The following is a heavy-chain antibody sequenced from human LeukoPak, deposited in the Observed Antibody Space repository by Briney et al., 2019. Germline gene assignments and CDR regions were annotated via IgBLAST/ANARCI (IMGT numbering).Heavy chain of an antibody. Sequence: PGGSLRLSCAASGFSFSSHGMSWVRQAPWKGPEWVSSISSDSDYTFYADSVKGRFTISRDNSKNTLYLQMNSLRAGDTAIYYCAKIGVIGNWYYDVWGRGTLVTVSS. D-gene: IGHD3-10*01. V-gene: IGHV3-23*01. J-gene: IGHJ2*01. CDR3: AKIGVIGNWYYDV. CDR2: ISSDSDYT. CDR1: GFSFSSHG.